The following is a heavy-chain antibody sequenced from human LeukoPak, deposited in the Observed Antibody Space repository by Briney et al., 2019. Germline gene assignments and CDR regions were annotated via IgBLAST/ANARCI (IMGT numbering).Heavy chain of an antibody. Sequence: GESLKIPCKGSGYSFTGYWIGWVRQMPGKGLEWMGIIYPGESDTRYSPSFQGQVTISADKSIITAYLQWSSLKASDTAMYYCARLEGSGSYGFDYWGQGTLVTVSS. V-gene: IGHV5-51*01. D-gene: IGHD3-10*01. CDR3: ARLEGSGSYGFDY. J-gene: IGHJ4*02. CDR1: GYSFTGYW. CDR2: IYPGESDT.